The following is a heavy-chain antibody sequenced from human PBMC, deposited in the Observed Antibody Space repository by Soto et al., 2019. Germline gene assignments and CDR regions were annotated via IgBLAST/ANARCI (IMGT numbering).Heavy chain of an antibody. D-gene: IGHD3-22*01. CDR2: INHSGST. CDR3: ARGSAIYYYDSSGTP. CDR1: GGSFSGYY. Sequence: PSETLSLTCAVYGGSFSGYYWSWIRQPPGKGLEWIGEINHSGSTNYNPSLKSRVTISVDTSKNQFSLKLSSVTAADTAVYYCARGSAIYYYDSSGTPWGQGTLVTVS. J-gene: IGHJ5*02. V-gene: IGHV4-34*01.